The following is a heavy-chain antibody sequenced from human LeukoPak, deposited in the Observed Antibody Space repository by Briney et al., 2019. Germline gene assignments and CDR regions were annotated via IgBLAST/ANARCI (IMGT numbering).Heavy chain of an antibody. CDR3: ARDKADRLSSSSVDY. J-gene: IGHJ4*02. D-gene: IGHD6-6*01. Sequence: PGGSLRLSCAASGFTFDDYTMHWVRQAPGKGLEWVSLISWDGGSTYYADSVKGRFTISRDNSKNSLYLQMNSLRAEDTAVYYCARDKADRLSSSSVDYWGQGTLVTVSS. CDR2: ISWDGGST. V-gene: IGHV3-43*01. CDR1: GFTFDDYT.